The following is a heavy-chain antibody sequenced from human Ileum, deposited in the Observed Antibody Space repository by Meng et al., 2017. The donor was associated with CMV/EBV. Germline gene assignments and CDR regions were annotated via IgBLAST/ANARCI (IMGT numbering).Heavy chain of an antibody. D-gene: IGHD6-6*01. V-gene: IGHV3-9*01. J-gene: IGHJ5*02. Sequence: SLKISCAASGFTFGDYAMHWVRQAPGKGLEWVSGISWNSCSIGYADSVRGRFTISRDNAKNSLYLQMNSLRPEETALYYCAKDIEFSSSGGWFDPWGQGTLVTVSS. CDR2: ISWNSCSI. CDR3: AKDIEFSSSGGWFDP. CDR1: GFTFGDYA.